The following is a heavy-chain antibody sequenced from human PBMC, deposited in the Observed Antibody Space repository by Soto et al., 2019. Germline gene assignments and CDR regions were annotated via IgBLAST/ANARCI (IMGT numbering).Heavy chain of an antibody. CDR1: GYTFIGHY. J-gene: IGHJ3*01. CDR3: AREAYYDILTGYSRYAFDV. Sequence: QVQLVQSGAEVKKPGASVKVSCKASGYTFIGHYMHWVRQAPGQGLEWMGWINPNSGGTNYAQKFQGRIIMTRDTSTSTAYRELSRLRSDDTAVYYCAREAYYDILTGYSRYAFDVWGQGTVVTVSS. D-gene: IGHD3-9*01. V-gene: IGHV1-2*02. CDR2: INPNSGGT.